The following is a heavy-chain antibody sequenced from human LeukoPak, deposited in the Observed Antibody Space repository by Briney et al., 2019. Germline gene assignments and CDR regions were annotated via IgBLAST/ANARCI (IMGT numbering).Heavy chain of an antibody. V-gene: IGHV4-59*01. CDR3: ARGHIYCSGGSCYGDYYYGMDV. CDR1: GGSISSYY. J-gene: IGHJ6*02. D-gene: IGHD2-15*01. Sequence: SETLSRTCTVSGGSISSYYWSWIRQPPGKGLEWIGYIYYSGSTNYNPSLKSRVTISVDTSKNQFSLKLSSVTAADTAVYYCARGHIYCSGGSCYGDYYYGMDVWGQGTTVTVSS. CDR2: IYYSGST.